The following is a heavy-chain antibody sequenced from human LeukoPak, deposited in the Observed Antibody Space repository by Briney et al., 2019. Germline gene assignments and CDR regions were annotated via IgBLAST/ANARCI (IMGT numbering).Heavy chain of an antibody. D-gene: IGHD6-13*01. CDR3: ARSFRHSSSWHDY. J-gene: IGHJ4*02. Sequence: ASVKVSCKASGYTFTGYYMHWVRQAPGQGLEWVGWINPNSGGTNYAQKFQGRVTMTRDTSISTAYMELSRLRSDDTAVYYCARSFRHSSSWHDYWGQGTLVTVSS. CDR1: GYTFTGYY. CDR2: INPNSGGT. V-gene: IGHV1-2*02.